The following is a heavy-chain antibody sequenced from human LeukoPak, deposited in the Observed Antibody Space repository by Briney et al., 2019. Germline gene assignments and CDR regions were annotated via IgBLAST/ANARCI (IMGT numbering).Heavy chain of an antibody. V-gene: IGHV4-39*01. CDR3: ATGSEQLALDY. J-gene: IGHJ4*02. Sequence: PSETLSLTCTVSGGSISSSSYYWGWIRQPPGKGLELIGSIYYSGSTYYNPSLKSRVTISVDTSKNQFSLKLSSVTAADTAVYYCATGSEQLALDYWGQGTLVTVSS. CDR1: GGSISSSSYY. D-gene: IGHD6-6*01. CDR2: IYYSGST.